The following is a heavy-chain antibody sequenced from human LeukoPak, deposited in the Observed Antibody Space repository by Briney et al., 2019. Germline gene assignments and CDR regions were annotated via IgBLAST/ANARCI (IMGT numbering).Heavy chain of an antibody. Sequence: PGGSLRLSCAASGFTFSDYYMSWIRQAPGKGLEWVSYISSSGSTIYYADSVKGRFTISRDNSKNTLYLQMNSLRAEDTAIYYCAKRPDSRKGGWFDPWGQGTLVTVSS. CDR3: AKRPDSRKGGWFDP. J-gene: IGHJ5*02. D-gene: IGHD3-16*01. CDR1: GFTFSDYY. CDR2: ISSSGSTI. V-gene: IGHV3-11*01.